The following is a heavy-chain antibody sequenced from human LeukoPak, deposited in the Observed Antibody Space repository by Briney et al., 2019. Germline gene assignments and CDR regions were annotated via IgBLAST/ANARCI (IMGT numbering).Heavy chain of an antibody. CDR3: AKDIGMDY. D-gene: IGHD3-10*01. CDR2: ISWDGGST. V-gene: IGHV3-43D*03. Sequence: PGGSLRLSCAASGFTFDDYAMHWVRQAPGKGLEWVSLISWDGGSTYYADSVKGRFTISRDNSKNSLYLQMNSLRAEDTAFYYCAKDIGMDYWGQGTLVTVSS. J-gene: IGHJ4*02. CDR1: GFTFDDYA.